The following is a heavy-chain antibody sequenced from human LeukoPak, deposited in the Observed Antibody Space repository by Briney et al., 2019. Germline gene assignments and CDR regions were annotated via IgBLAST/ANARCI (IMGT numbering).Heavy chain of an antibody. CDR3: ARTIREYYYGSGYDY. V-gene: IGHV4-59*01. CDR1: GGSISSYY. Sequence: SETLSLTCTVSGGSISSYYWSWIRQPPGKGLEWIGYIYYSGSTNYNPSLRSRVTISVDTSKNQFSLKLSSVTAADTAVYYCARTIREYYYGSGYDYWGQGTLVTVPS. CDR2: IYYSGST. J-gene: IGHJ4*02. D-gene: IGHD3-10*01.